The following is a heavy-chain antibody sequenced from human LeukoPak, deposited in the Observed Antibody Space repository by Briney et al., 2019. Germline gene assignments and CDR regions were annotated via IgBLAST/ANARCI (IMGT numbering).Heavy chain of an antibody. CDR3: TRDQYYFDSSGLPDY. J-gene: IGHJ4*02. CDR2: INSDGSRT. Sequence: PGGSLRLSCAASGFTVSRNYMSWVRQAPGKGLVWVSRINSDGSRTRYADSVKGRFTISRDNGKNTLYLQMNSLRAEDTAVYYCTRDQYYFDSSGLPDYWGQGTLVTVSS. D-gene: IGHD3-22*01. CDR1: GFTVSRNY. V-gene: IGHV3-74*01.